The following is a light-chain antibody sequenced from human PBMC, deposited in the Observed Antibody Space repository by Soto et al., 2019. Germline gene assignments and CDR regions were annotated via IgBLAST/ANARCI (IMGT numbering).Light chain of an antibody. CDR1: QSISVW. V-gene: IGKV1-5*03. CDR3: QQYKSYSPT. Sequence: DIQMTQSPSTLSASVGDRVTITCRASQSISVWLAWYQQKAGKAPNLLIYKASRLESGVPSRFSGSGSETECTLTISGLQPCDSATYYCQQYKSYSPTFGQGTKGEVK. J-gene: IGKJ1*01. CDR2: KAS.